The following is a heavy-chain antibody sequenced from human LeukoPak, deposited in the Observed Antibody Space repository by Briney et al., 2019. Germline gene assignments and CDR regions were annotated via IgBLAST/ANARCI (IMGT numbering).Heavy chain of an antibody. CDR1: GGXISSSSYY. Sequence: SETLSLTCTVSGGXISSSSYYWGWIRQPPGKGLEWIGSIYYSGSTYYNPSLKSRVTISVDTSKNQFSLKLSSVTAADTAVYYCARQSRRANDFWSGYPSELDYWGQGTLVTVSS. CDR2: IYYSGST. D-gene: IGHD3-3*01. V-gene: IGHV4-39*01. CDR3: ARQSRRANDFWSGYPSELDY. J-gene: IGHJ4*02.